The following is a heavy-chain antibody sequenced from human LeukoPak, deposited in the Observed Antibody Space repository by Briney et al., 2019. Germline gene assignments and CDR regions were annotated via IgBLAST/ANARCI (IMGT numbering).Heavy chain of an antibody. D-gene: IGHD6-19*01. J-gene: IGHJ4*02. CDR2: ISSSGSTI. CDR3: ARIAVAGIDY. V-gene: IGHV3-48*03. Sequence: GGSLRLSCAASGFTFSSYEMNWVRQAPGKGLEWVSYISSSGSTIYYADSVKGRFTISRDNAKNSLYLQMNSLRAEDTAIYYCARIAVAGIDYWGQGTLVTVSS. CDR1: GFTFSSYE.